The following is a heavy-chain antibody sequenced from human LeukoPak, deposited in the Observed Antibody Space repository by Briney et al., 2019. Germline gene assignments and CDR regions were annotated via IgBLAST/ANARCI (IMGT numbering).Heavy chain of an antibody. J-gene: IGHJ5*02. CDR2: INPNSGGT. V-gene: IGHV1-2*02. Sequence: ASVKVSCKASGYTFTGYYMHWVRQAPGQGLEWMGWINPNSGGTNYAQKFQGRVTMTRDTSISTAYMELSRLRSDDTAVYYCASQGGSGWLRSWFDPWGQGTLVTVSS. CDR1: GYTFTGYY. D-gene: IGHD6-19*01. CDR3: ASQGGSGWLRSWFDP.